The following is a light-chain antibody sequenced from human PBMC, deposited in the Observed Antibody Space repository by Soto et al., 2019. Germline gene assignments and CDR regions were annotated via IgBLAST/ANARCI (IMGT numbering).Light chain of an antibody. CDR3: QQYNSAPWT. J-gene: IGKJ1*01. CDR2: GAS. Sequence: DIQMTQSPSSLSASLGDIVTITCLSSQSINNYLAWYQQRPGKVPKLLISGASRLHSGVPSRFNGSGSGTDFTLTISSLQPEDVATYYCQQYNSAPWTFGQGTQMEIK. V-gene: IGKV1-27*01. CDR1: QSINNY.